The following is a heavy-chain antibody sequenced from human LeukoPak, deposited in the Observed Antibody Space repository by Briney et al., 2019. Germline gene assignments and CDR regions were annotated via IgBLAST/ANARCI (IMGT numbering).Heavy chain of an antibody. J-gene: IGHJ6*03. CDR2: IIPIFRTT. D-gene: IGHD5-18*01. Sequence: EASVTVSCKASGGTFSKYAFSWVRQAPGQGLEWMGGIIPIFRTTKYAQKFQGRVTITADESTTTAYMELSSLRSEDTALYYCARHGGYTNGYELKNYYQYYVDVWGKGTTLTVSS. CDR3: ARHGGYTNGYELKNYYQYYVDV. V-gene: IGHV1-69*13. CDR1: GGTFSKYA.